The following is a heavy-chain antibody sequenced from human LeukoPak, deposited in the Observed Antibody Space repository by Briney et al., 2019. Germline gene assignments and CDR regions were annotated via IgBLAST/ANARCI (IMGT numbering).Heavy chain of an antibody. CDR3: ATSGPTSGGSTFEY. Sequence: PSETLSLTCAVSGGSISSGYWWSWVRQPPMKGLEWIGEIIDSGSTNYNPSLKGRITISLDKTKNQFSLNVNSVTAADTAVYYCATSGPTSGGSTFEYWGQGILVTVSS. CDR1: GGSISSGYW. CDR2: IIDSGST. J-gene: IGHJ4*02. D-gene: IGHD2-15*01. V-gene: IGHV4-4*02.